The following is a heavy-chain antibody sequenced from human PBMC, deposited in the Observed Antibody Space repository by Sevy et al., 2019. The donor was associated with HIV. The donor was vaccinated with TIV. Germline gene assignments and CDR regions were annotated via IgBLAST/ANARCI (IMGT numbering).Heavy chain of an antibody. CDR2: INSDGSST. D-gene: IGHD3-3*01. V-gene: IGHV3-74*01. Sequence: GGSLRLSCAASGFTFSSYWMHWVRQAPGKGLVWVSRINSDGSSTSNADSVKGRFTISRDNAKNTLYLQMNSLRAEDTAVYYCARVSYDFWGGYFDAFDIWGQGTMVTVSS. CDR1: GFTFSSYW. J-gene: IGHJ3*02. CDR3: ARVSYDFWGGYFDAFDI.